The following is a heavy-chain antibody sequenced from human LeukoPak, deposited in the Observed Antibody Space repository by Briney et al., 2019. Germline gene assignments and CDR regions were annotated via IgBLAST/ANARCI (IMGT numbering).Heavy chain of an antibody. CDR3: ARDDSDCSGGSCYLYYYYYYGMDV. CDR1: GYTCTSYG. V-gene: IGHV1-18*01. Sequence: ASVKVSCKASGYTCTSYGISWVRQAPGQGLEWMGWISAYNGNTNYAQKLQGRVTMTTDTSTSTAYMELRSLRSDDTAVYYCARDDSDCSGGSCYLYYYYYYGMDVWGQGTTVTVSS. CDR2: ISAYNGNT. D-gene: IGHD2-15*01. J-gene: IGHJ6*02.